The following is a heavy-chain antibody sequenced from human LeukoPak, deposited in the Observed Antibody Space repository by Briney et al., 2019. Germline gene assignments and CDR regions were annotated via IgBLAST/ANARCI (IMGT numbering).Heavy chain of an antibody. J-gene: IGHJ3*02. D-gene: IGHD4-17*01. Sequence: SETLSLTCAVSTDSFSSHYWTWIRQPPGKGLEWIGYISYIGSTNYNPSLKSRVTISIDTDKNQSSLKLSSVTAADTAVYYCARDVVTVTKGFDIWGQGTMVRVSS. V-gene: IGHV4-59*11. CDR1: TDSFSSHY. CDR2: ISYIGST. CDR3: ARDVVTVTKGFDI.